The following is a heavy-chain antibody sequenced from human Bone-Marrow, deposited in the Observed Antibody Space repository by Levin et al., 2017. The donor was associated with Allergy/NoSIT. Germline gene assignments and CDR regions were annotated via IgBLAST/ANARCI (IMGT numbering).Heavy chain of an antibody. CDR2: ISYDGNNE. CDR3: ARPRYCTSTSCYNRVALGY. Sequence: GGSLRLSCEVSGFIFSSYGMHWVRQAPGKGLEWVAHISYDGNNEYFADSVKGRFTISRDNSKNTLYLQMNSLRVEDTAVYYCARPRYCTSTSCYNRVALGYWGQGTLVTVSS. CDR1: GFIFSSYG. J-gene: IGHJ4*02. V-gene: IGHV3-30*03. D-gene: IGHD2-2*02.